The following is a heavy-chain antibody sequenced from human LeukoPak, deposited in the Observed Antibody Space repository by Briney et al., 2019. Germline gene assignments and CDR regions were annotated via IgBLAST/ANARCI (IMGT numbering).Heavy chain of an antibody. Sequence: GESLKISCKGSGYSFTNYWIGWVRQLPGKGLEWMGIIYPGDSNTRYSPSFQGQVTISADKAITTAYLQWSSLKASDTAMYYCARGPYCSSTSCYSPYYSYYRDVWGKGTTVTVS. CDR1: GYSFTNYW. CDR2: IYPGDSNT. J-gene: IGHJ6*03. D-gene: IGHD2-2*01. CDR3: ARGPYCSSTSCYSPYYSYYRDV. V-gene: IGHV5-51*01.